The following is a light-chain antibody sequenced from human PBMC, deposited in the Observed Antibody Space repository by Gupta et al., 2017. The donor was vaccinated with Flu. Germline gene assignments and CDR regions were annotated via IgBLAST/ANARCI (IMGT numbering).Light chain of an antibody. Sequence: EIVLTQSPGTLSLSPGERATLSCRASQSVSSGYLAWYQHKPGQAPRLLIYGSSSRATGIPERISGSGSGTHFTLTIRRVQHEDFAVYYWQQYSSSALPTFGPGTKVDIK. J-gene: IGKJ3*01. CDR3: QQYSSSALPT. CDR2: GSS. V-gene: IGKV3-20*01. CDR1: QSVSSGY.